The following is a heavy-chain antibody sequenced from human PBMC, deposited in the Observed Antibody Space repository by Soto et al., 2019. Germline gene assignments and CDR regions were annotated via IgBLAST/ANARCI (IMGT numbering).Heavy chain of an antibody. D-gene: IGHD6-6*01. CDR2: ISYDGTKK. Sequence: QVQLMESGGGVVQPGKSLRLSCVGSGFTFSSYGMHWVRQAPGKGLEWVAGISYDGTKKYYGDSVKGRFSISRDNSRQTVYLQMGSLRAEETAVYYCAKVGSIAVYHYHYALDVWGQGTTVTFSS. CDR1: GFTFSSYG. CDR3: AKVGSIAVYHYHYALDV. J-gene: IGHJ6*02. V-gene: IGHV3-30*18.